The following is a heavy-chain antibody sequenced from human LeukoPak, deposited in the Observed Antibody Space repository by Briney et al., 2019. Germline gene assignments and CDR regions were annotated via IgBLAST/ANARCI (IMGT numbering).Heavy chain of an antibody. J-gene: IGHJ5*02. CDR2: IYYSGNT. Sequence: SETLSLTCTVSGGSISSSNYYWGWIRQPPGKGLEWIGSIYYSGNTYYNPSLKSRVTISVDTSENQFSLKLTPVTAADTAVYYCARHNRISVFGIIILGGRFDPWGQGTLVTVSS. CDR1: GGSISSSNYY. V-gene: IGHV4-39*01. CDR3: ARHNRISVFGIIILGGRFDP. D-gene: IGHD3-3*01.